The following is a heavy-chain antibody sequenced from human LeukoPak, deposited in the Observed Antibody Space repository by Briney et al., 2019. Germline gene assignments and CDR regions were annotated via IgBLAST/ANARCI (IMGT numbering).Heavy chain of an antibody. D-gene: IGHD1-26*01. CDR2: LYSGDNT. V-gene: IGHV3-66*01. J-gene: IGHJ4*02. Sequence: PGGSLRLSCAASGFTFSSNYMSWVRQAPGKGLEWVSVLYSGDNTYYADSVKGRFTISRDNSKNTLYLQMNSLRAEDTAVYYCASGSEVPEFGYWGQGTLVTVSS. CDR1: GFTFSSNY. CDR3: ASGSEVPEFGY.